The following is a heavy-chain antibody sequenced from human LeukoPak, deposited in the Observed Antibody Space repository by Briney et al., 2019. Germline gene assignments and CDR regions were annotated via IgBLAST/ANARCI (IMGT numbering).Heavy chain of an antibody. CDR3: ARVRSLFYFDY. J-gene: IGHJ4*02. D-gene: IGHD2-21*01. Sequence: ASVKVSCKASGYTFTTYGISWVRQAPGQGLEWMGWINPNSGGTKYALKFQGRVTMTRDTSINTAYMELSWLRSDDTAVYFCARVRSLFYFDYRGQGTLATVSS. V-gene: IGHV1-2*02. CDR1: GYTFTTYG. CDR2: INPNSGGT.